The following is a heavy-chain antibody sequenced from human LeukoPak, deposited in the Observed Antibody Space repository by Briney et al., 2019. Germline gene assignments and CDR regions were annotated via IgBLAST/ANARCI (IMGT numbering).Heavy chain of an antibody. Sequence: GGSLRLSCAASGFTFSSYAMSWVRQAPGKGLEWVSAISGSGGSTYYADSVKGRFTISRDNSKNTLYLQMNSLRAEDTAVYYCVHPGGYYDSSGPRGGDAFDIWGQGTMVTVSS. J-gene: IGHJ3*02. CDR2: ISGSGGST. CDR3: VHPGGYYDSSGPRGGDAFDI. CDR1: GFTFSSYA. V-gene: IGHV3-23*01. D-gene: IGHD3-22*01.